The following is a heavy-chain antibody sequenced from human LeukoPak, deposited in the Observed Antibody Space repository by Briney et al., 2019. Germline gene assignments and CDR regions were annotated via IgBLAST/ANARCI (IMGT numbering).Heavy chain of an antibody. V-gene: IGHV3-21*01. J-gene: IGHJ6*03. D-gene: IGHD3-3*01. CDR3: ARARGDPAFTIFGVVIMGYMDV. CDR1: GFTFSSYA. CDR2: ITTSDST. Sequence: GGSLRLSCAASGFTFSSYAMDWIRQTPGKGLEWVSGITTSDSTYYADSVKGRFTISRDNAKNSLYLQMNSLRAEDTAVYYCARARGDPAFTIFGVVIMGYMDVWGKGTTVTVSS.